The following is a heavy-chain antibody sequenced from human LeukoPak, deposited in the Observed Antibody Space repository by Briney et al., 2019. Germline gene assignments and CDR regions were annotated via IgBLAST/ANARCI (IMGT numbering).Heavy chain of an antibody. V-gene: IGHV3-33*01. CDR1: GFTFSSYG. CDR2: IWYDGSNK. D-gene: IGHD6-19*01. J-gene: IGHJ4*02. CDR3: ARSGGSQWLANDY. Sequence: TGGSLRLSCAASGFTFSSYGMQWVRQAPGKGLEWVAVIWYDGSNKYYADSVKGRFTISRDNSKNTLYLQMNSLRAEDTAVYYCARSGGSQWLANDYWGQGTLVTVSS.